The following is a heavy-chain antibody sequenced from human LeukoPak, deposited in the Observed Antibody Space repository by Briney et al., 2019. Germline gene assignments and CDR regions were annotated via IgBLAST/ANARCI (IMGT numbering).Heavy chain of an antibody. V-gene: IGHV3-23*01. J-gene: IGHJ4*02. D-gene: IGHD2-15*01. CDR1: GFTFSSYA. Sequence: GGSLRLSCAASGFTFSSYAMSWVRQTPGKGLEWVSAISGSGGSTYYADSVKGRFTISRDNSKDTLFLQMHSLRPGDTAVYYCVREDTPATADYWGPGTLVTISS. CDR3: VREDTPATADY. CDR2: ISGSGGST.